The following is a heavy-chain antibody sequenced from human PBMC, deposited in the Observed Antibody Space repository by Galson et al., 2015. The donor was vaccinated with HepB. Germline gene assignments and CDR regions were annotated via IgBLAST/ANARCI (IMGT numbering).Heavy chain of an antibody. CDR2: IYHSGST. CDR3: ARDRYYGSGSYPAYWFDP. CDR1: GGSISSGGYS. V-gene: IGHV4-30-2*01. J-gene: IGHJ5*02. D-gene: IGHD3-10*01. Sequence: TLSLTCAVSGGSISSGGYSWSWIRQPPGKGLEWIGYIYHSGSTYYNPSLKSRVTISVDRSKNQFSLKLSSVTAADTAVYYCARDRYYGSGSYPAYWFDPWGQGTLVTVSS.